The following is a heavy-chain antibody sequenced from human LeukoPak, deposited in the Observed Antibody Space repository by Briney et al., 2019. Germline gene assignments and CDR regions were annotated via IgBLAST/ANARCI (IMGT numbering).Heavy chain of an antibody. D-gene: IGHD3-9*01. CDR3: ARAQDVYDILTGYTT. CDR2: INPNSGGT. CDR1: GYTFTGYY. V-gene: IGHV1-2*02. Sequence: GASVKVSCKASGYTFTGYYMHWVRQAPGQGLEWMGWINPNSGGTNYAQKFQGRVTMTRDTSISTAYMELSRLRSDDTAVYYCARAQDVYDILTGYTTWGQGTLVTVSS. J-gene: IGHJ4*02.